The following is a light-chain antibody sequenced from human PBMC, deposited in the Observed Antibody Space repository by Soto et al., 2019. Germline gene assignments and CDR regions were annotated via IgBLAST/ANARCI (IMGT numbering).Light chain of an antibody. CDR3: QHSFSPLWT. CDR2: AAS. J-gene: IGKJ1*01. Sequence: DIQMTQSPSSLSASVGDRVTITCRASQSISNYLNWYQQKPGKAPKLLIYAASSMQSGVPSRFSGSGYETDFTLTISSLQPYDSATYYCQHSFSPLWTCGQGTKVEF. V-gene: IGKV1-39*01. CDR1: QSISNY.